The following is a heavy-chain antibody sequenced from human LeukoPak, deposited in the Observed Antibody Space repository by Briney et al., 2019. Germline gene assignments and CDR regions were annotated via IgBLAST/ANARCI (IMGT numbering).Heavy chain of an antibody. CDR2: INHSGST. V-gene: IGHV4-34*01. D-gene: IGHD3-16*02. Sequence: ASETLSLTCTVSGGSISSYYWSWIRQPPGKGLEWIGEINHSGSTNYNPSLKSRVTISVDTSKNQFSLKLSSVTAADTAVYYCASNVYDYVWGSYRQRRVDFDYWGQGTLVSVSS. CDR3: ASNVYDYVWGSYRQRRVDFDY. CDR1: GGSISSYY. J-gene: IGHJ4*02.